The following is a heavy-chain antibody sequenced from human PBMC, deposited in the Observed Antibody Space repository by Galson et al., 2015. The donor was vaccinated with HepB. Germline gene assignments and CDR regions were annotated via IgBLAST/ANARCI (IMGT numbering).Heavy chain of an antibody. CDR2: ISSSGSTI. V-gene: IGHV3-48*03. Sequence: SLRLSCAASGFTFSSYEMNWVRQAPGKGLEWVSYISSSGSTIYYADSVKGRFTISRDNAKNSLYLQMNSLRAEDTAVYYCARVPYCSGGSCYSELFYYGMDVWGQGTTVTVSS. D-gene: IGHD2-15*01. CDR1: GFTFSSYE. J-gene: IGHJ6*02. CDR3: ARVPYCSGGSCYSELFYYGMDV.